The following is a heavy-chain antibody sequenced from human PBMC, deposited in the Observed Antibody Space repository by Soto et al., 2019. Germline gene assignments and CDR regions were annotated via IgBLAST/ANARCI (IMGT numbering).Heavy chain of an antibody. Sequence: EVEMLAWGGGVVQPGESLRLSCVAPDFSFTSYAMTWVRLAPGKGLQWVAALSHDGGNTYYRDSVRGRFTISRDNSKNTLYLQMNSLKGEDTAVYYCAKQMGTWVDSAFEFWGQGTQVTVSS. V-gene: IGHV3-23*01. CDR3: AKQMGTWVDSAFEF. D-gene: IGHD3-9*01. CDR2: LSHDGGNT. J-gene: IGHJ4*02. CDR1: DFSFTSYA.